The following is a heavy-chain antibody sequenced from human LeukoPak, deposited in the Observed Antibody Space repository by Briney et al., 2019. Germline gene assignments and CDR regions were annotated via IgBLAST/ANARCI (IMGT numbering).Heavy chain of an antibody. D-gene: IGHD3-10*01. Sequence: PSETLSLTCTVSGGSISGSYWSWIRQPPGKGLEWIAYMYNSGSTNYNPSLKSRVTMSVDTSKNQFSLKLSSVTAADTAVYYCARAQGLLWFGEFPDDAFDIWGQGTMVTVSS. J-gene: IGHJ3*02. V-gene: IGHV4-59*12. CDR1: GGSISGSY. CDR3: ARAQGLLWFGEFPDDAFDI. CDR2: MYNSGST.